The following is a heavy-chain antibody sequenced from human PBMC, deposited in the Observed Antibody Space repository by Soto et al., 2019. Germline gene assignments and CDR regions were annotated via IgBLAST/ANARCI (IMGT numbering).Heavy chain of an antibody. CDR1: GGPFSGYY. CDR2: INHSGST. CDR3: ARVRVDDFWSGYYLVFDY. V-gene: IGHV4-34*01. Sequence: PSETLSLTCAVYGGPFSGYYWSWIRQPPGKGLEWIGEINHSGSTNYNPSLKSRVTISVDTSKNQFSLKLSSVTAADTAVYYCARVRVDDFWSGYYLVFDYWGQGTLVTVSS. D-gene: IGHD3-3*01. J-gene: IGHJ4*02.